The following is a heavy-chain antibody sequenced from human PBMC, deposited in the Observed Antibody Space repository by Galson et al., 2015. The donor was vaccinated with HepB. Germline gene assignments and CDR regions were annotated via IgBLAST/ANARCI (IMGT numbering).Heavy chain of an antibody. J-gene: IGHJ3*02. D-gene: IGHD3-10*01. CDR2: MNSDGSSK. CDR3: ARDSVYGPDALDM. Sequence: SLRLSCAASGFTFRNYWMHWVRQIPGKGLEWVSRMNSDGSSKTYADSVKGRFTISRDNAKNTLYLQMNSLRAEDTAVYYCARDSVYGPDALDMWGQGTMVTGSS. V-gene: IGHV3-74*01. CDR1: GFTFRNYW.